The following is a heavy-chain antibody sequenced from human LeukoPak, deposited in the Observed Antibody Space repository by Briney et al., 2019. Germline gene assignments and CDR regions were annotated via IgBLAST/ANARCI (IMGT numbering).Heavy chain of an antibody. CDR3: ARGRPGYFDY. V-gene: IGHV3-7*01. D-gene: IGHD3-10*01. CDR1: GFTFTIYW. J-gene: IGHJ4*02. CDR2: IKQDGSDK. Sequence: GGSLRLSCAASGFTFTIYWMTWVRQAPGKGLEWVANIKQDGSDKYYVDSVKGRFTISRDNARKSVYLQMNSLRAEDTAVYYCARGRPGYFDYWGQGTLVTVSS.